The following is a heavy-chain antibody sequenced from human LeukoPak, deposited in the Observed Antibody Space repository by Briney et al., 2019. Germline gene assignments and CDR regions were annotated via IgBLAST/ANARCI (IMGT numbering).Heavy chain of an antibody. CDR1: GFTFSRFG. Sequence: GGSLRLSCAASGFTFSRFGIHWVRQAPGKGLQWVALVSYDGSKTYYATSVKDRFTISRDNSKNTLYLQMNSLRIDDTAVYYCARDSQRWSLGNFYAMDVWGQGTTVSVSS. CDR3: ARDSQRWSLGNFYAMDV. CDR2: VSYDGSKT. J-gene: IGHJ6*02. V-gene: IGHV3-30*03. D-gene: IGHD4-23*01.